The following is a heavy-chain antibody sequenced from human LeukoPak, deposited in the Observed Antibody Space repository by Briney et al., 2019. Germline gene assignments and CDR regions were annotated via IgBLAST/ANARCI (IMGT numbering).Heavy chain of an antibody. V-gene: IGHV4-59*01. CDR1: GGSISSFY. D-gene: IGHD2-15*01. CDR3: ARVLASDSDYYYYGMDV. J-gene: IGHJ6*02. Sequence: SETLSLTCTVSGGSISSFYWSWIRQPPGKGLEWIGYIYHSGTTYYNPSLKSRATISVDTSKNQFSLKLSSVTAADTAEYYCARVLASDSDYYYYGMDVWGQGTTVTVSS. CDR2: IYHSGTT.